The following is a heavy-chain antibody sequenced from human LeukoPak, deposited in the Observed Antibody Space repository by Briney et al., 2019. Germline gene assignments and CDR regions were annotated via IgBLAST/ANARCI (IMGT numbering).Heavy chain of an antibody. D-gene: IGHD2-8*02. V-gene: IGHV1-2*06. J-gene: IGHJ4*02. Sequence: GASVKVSCKAAGYTFTGYYMFWVRQAPGQGLEWMGRINPNSGGTNYAQKFQGRVTMTRDTSISTAYMEVRSLRSDDTAMYYCTTSGALYWGQGTLVTVSS. CDR1: GYTFTGYY. CDR3: TTSGALY. CDR2: INPNSGGT.